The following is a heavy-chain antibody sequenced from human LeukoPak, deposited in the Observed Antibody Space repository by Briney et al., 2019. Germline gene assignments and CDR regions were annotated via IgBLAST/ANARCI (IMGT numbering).Heavy chain of an antibody. CDR2: IYHSGST. CDR1: GCSISSGYY. D-gene: IGHD3-16*02. V-gene: IGHV4-38-2*01. Sequence: PSETLSLTCAVSGCSISSGYYWGWSRQPPGKGLECIGSIYHSGSTYYNPSLKSRVTISVDTSKNQFSLKLSSVTAADTAVYYSARHDVITFGGVIVTAGTFDIWGQGTMVTVSS. CDR3: ARHDVITFGGVIVTAGTFDI. J-gene: IGHJ3*02.